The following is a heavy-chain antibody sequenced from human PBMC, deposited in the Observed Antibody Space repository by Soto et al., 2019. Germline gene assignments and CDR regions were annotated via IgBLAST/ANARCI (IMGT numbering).Heavy chain of an antibody. CDR2: TAYTGNT. CDR3: TSLYSSSWYEQWLGFYYYGMDV. Sequence: PSKTLSLTCVVSGDSITSYHWSWIRQFPGKGLEWIAYTAYTGNTNYNPSLKSRVTISMDTSKNQFSLKLSSVTAADTAVYCCTSLYSSSWYEQWLGFYYYGMDVWGQGTTVTVSS. D-gene: IGHD6-13*01. CDR1: GDSITSYH. V-gene: IGHV4-59*08. J-gene: IGHJ6*01.